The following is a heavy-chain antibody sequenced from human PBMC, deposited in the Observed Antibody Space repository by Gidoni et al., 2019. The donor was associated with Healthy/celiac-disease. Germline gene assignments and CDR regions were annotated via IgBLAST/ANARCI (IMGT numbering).Heavy chain of an antibody. Sequence: LVQSWAEVKKPGSSVKVSCKASGGTFSSYAISWVRPAPGQGLEWMGGIIPIFGTANYAQKFQGRVTITADESTSTAYMELSSLRSEDTAVYYCALPENLEYYYYYMDVWGKGTTVTVSS. CDR3: ALPENLEYYYYYMDV. V-gene: IGHV1-69*01. CDR2: IIPIFGTA. J-gene: IGHJ6*03. CDR1: GGTFSSYA.